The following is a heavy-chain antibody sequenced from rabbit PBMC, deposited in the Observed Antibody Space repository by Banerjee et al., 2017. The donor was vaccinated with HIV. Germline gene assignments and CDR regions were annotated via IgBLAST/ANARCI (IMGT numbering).Heavy chain of an antibody. D-gene: IGHD2-1*01. CDR3: ARHQHGDPAYNFKL. V-gene: IGHV1S45*01. Sequence: QEQLVESGGDLVKPEGSLTLTCTASGFSFSSSYWICWVRQAPGKGLEWIACIYTGDGSTHYASWAKGRFTISKTSSTTVTLQMATLTAADTATYFCARHQHGDPAYNFKLWGPGTLVTVS. J-gene: IGHJ4*01. CDR2: IYTGDGST. CDR1: GFSFSSSYW.